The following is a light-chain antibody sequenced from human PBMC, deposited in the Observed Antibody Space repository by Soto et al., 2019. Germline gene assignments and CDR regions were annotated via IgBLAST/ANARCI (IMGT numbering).Light chain of an antibody. CDR3: QQSYGTPNT. CDR1: QNINKY. CDR2: GAS. Sequence: DIPMTQSPSSLSASVGDRVIITCRASQNINKYLNWYQQKPGKAPKFLIYGASTLQSGVPSRFSGSGSGTDFSLTISSLQPEDFATYYCQQSYGTPNTFGQGTKLEIK. J-gene: IGKJ2*01. V-gene: IGKV1-39*01.